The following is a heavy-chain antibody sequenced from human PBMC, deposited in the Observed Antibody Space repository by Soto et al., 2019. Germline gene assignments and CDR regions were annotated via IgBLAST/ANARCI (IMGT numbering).Heavy chain of an antibody. V-gene: IGHV4-34*01. D-gene: IGHD2-15*01. Sequence: TMSVKRAISRAAPGVHSWIPIPPRPGKGLEWLGEVSHRGSTNYKPSLKSRVTISVDTSKNQFSLKLSSVTAADTAVYYCARIRVVTATFYYYYDMDVWGQGTTV. CDR2: VSHRGST. CDR3: ARIRVVTATFYYYYDMDV. J-gene: IGHJ6*02. CDR1: RAAPGVHS.